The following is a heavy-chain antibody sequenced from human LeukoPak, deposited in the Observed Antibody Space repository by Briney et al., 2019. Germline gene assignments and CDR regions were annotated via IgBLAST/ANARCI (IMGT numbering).Heavy chain of an antibody. Sequence: PGGSLRLSCAASDFAFNIYDMNWVRQAPGKGLEWVAYISAGGDTTFYAKSAKGRFTISRDNAQQSLSLQMYSLRDEDTAVYYCARGPLRGYSGYGFDYWGQGTLVTVSS. CDR3: ARGPLRGYSGYGFDY. CDR1: DFAFNIYD. V-gene: IGHV3-48*03. J-gene: IGHJ4*02. D-gene: IGHD5-12*01. CDR2: ISAGGDTT.